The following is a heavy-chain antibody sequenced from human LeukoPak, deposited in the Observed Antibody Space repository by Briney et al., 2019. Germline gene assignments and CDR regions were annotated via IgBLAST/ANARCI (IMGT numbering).Heavy chain of an antibody. CDR3: AKSSFGGVIADYYYYGMDV. CDR1: GFTFSSYG. J-gene: IGHJ6*02. V-gene: IGHV3-30*18. Sequence: GGSLRLSCAASGFTFSSYGMHWVRQAPGKGLEWVAVISYDGSNKYYADSVKGRFTISRDNSKNTLYLQMNSLRAEDTAVYYCAKSSFGGVIADYYYYGMDVWSQGTTVTVSS. CDR2: ISYDGSNK. D-gene: IGHD3-16*02.